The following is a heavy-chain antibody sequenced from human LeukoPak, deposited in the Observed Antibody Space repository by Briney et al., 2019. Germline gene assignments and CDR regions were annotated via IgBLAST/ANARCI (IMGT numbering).Heavy chain of an antibody. CDR2: IKSKTDGGTT. CDR3: TTVGGSDSNYGYYYYYMDV. Sequence: GGSLRLSCAASGFTFGNAWMSWVRQAPGKGLEWVGRIKSKTDGGTTDYAAPVKGRFTISRDDSKNTLYLQMNSLKTEDTAVYYCTTVGGSDSNYGYYYYYMDVWGKGTTVIVSS. J-gene: IGHJ6*03. D-gene: IGHD4-11*01. V-gene: IGHV3-15*01. CDR1: GFTFGNAW.